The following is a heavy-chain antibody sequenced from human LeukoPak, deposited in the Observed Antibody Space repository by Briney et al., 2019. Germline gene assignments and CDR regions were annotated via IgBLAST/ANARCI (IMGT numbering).Heavy chain of an antibody. V-gene: IGHV4-59*08. D-gene: IGHD6-19*01. CDR3: ARGYSSGWARGYFDY. Sequence: SETLSLTCTVSGGSISSFYWSWIRQSPGKGLEWIGYIYYTGSTNYNPSLKSRIAISVDTSRNQFSLKLSSVTAADTAVYYCARGYSSGWARGYFDYWGQGTLVTVSS. J-gene: IGHJ4*02. CDR1: GGSISSFY. CDR2: IYYTGST.